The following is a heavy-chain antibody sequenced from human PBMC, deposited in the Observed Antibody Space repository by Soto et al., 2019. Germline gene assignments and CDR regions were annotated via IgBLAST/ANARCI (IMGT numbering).Heavy chain of an antibody. V-gene: IGHV3-30-3*01. CDR1: GFTFSSYA. J-gene: IGHJ6*02. CDR3: ASGLGTGYYYYYGMDV. Sequence: PGGSLRLSCAASGFTFSSYAMHWVRPAPGKGLEWVAVISYDGSNKYYADSVKGRFTISRDNSKNTLYLQMNSLRAEDTAVYYCASGLGTGYYYYYGMDVWGQGTTVTVSS. D-gene: IGHD1-1*01. CDR2: ISYDGSNK.